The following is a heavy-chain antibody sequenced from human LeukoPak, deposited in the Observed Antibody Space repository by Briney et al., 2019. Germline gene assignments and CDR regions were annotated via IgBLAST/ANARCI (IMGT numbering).Heavy chain of an antibody. Sequence: SETLSLTCTVSGGSISSYYWSWIRQPAGKGLEGFGRIYTSGSTNYNPSLKSRVTMSVDTSKNQFSLKLSSVTAADTAVYYRARESIAVAGRELWGQGTLVTVSS. CDR2: IYTSGST. J-gene: IGHJ4*02. V-gene: IGHV4-4*07. D-gene: IGHD6-19*01. CDR1: GGSISSYY. CDR3: ARESIAVAGREL.